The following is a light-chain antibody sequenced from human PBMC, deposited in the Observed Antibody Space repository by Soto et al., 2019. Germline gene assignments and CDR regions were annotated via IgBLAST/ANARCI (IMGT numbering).Light chain of an antibody. CDR1: SSDVGGHNH. CDR3: SAYTVSRTYV. Sequence: QSVLTQPASVSGSPGQSITISCTGSSSDVGGHNHVSWYQQHPGKAPKLMIYNVYDRPSGISYRFSGSKSGNTASLTISGLQGEDEADYYCSAYTVSRTYVFGTGTKLTVL. J-gene: IGLJ1*01. CDR2: NVY. V-gene: IGLV2-14*03.